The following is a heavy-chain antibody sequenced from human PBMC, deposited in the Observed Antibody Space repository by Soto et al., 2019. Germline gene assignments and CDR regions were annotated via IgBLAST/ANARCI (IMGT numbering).Heavy chain of an antibody. D-gene: IGHD3-3*01. CDR1: GGTFSSYA. CDR2: IIPIFGTA. Sequence: QVPLVQSGAEVKKPGSSVKVSCKASGGTFSSYAISWVRQAPGQGLEWMGGIIPIFGTANYAQKFQGRVTISADESTSTAYMELSSLRSEDTAVYYCASRSAIFGVVSYYYYGMDVWGQGTTVTVSS. CDR3: ASRSAIFGVVSYYYYGMDV. V-gene: IGHV1-69*01. J-gene: IGHJ6*02.